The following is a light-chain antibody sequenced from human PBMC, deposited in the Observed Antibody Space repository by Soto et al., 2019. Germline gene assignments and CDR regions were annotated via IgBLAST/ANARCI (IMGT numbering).Light chain of an antibody. CDR3: QQTHSLPLS. CDR2: ATS. V-gene: IGKV1-12*01. CDR1: QGVGGW. J-gene: IGKJ3*01. Sequence: IQMNQSPSSVSASVGDRVTMTCRASQGVGGWLAWYQQTPGKVPKLLIYATSSLHSGVPSRFSGSGSGTDFTLSTSSLQPEDFATYYCQQTHSLPLSVGPGTKVDIK.